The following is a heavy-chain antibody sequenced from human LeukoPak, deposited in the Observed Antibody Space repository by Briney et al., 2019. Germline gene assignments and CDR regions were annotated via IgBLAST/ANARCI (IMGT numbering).Heavy chain of an antibody. CDR1: GFSLSNYG. V-gene: IGHV3-33*01. CDR2: INYDGSNR. Sequence: GGSLRLSCAASGFSLSNYGLHWVRQGPGKGLEWLAVINYDGSNRYYADSVKGRFTISKDSSEITLHRQMNSLRADDTGMYYCARWGGTRQFYFDYWGKGTLATVSS. D-gene: IGHD3-16*01. J-gene: IGHJ4*01. CDR3: ARWGGTRQFYFDY.